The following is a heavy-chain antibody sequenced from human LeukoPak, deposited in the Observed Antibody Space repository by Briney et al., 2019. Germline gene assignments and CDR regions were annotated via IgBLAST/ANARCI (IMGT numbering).Heavy chain of an antibody. CDR3: ARGSYGSGSYLPNDAFDI. CDR2: INHSGSA. D-gene: IGHD3-10*01. Sequence: SETLSLTCAVSGGSFSGYYWTWIRQPPGKGLEWIGEINHSGSANYNPSLKSRVTISLDTSKNQFSLKLSSVTAADTAVYYCARGSYGSGSYLPNDAFDIWGQGTMVTVSS. CDR1: GGSFSGYY. J-gene: IGHJ3*02. V-gene: IGHV4-34*01.